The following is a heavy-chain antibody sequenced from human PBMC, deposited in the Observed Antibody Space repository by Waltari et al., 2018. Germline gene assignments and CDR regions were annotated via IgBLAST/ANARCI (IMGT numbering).Heavy chain of an antibody. CDR3: ARDSRFLEWLPGPNYYYYGMDV. D-gene: IGHD3-3*01. J-gene: IGHJ6*02. CDR2: IYHSGST. V-gene: IGHV4-38-2*02. CDR1: GYSISSGYY. Sequence: QVQLQESGPGLVKPSETLSLTCAVSGYSISSGYYWGWIRQPPGKGLEWIGSIYHSGSTYYTPSLKSRVTIALDTSKNQFSLKRSSVTAADTAVYYCARDSRFLEWLPGPNYYYYGMDVWGQGTTVTVSS.